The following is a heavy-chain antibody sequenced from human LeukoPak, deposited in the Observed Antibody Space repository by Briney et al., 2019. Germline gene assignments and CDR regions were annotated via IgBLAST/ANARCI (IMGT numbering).Heavy chain of an antibody. CDR3: AKDPDYGDYYFDY. CDR1: GFTFSSYG. V-gene: IGHV3-33*06. Sequence: GRSLRLSCAASGFTFSSYGMHWVRQAPGKGLEWVAVIWYDGSNKYYADSVKGRFTISSDNSKNTLYLQMNSLRAEDTAVYYCAKDPDYGDYYFDYWGQGTLVTVSS. CDR2: IWYDGSNK. D-gene: IGHD4-17*01. J-gene: IGHJ4*02.